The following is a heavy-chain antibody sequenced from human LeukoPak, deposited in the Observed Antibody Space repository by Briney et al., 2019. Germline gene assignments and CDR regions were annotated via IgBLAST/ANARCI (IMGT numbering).Heavy chain of an antibody. CDR1: GFTFSSYE. V-gene: IGHV3-48*01. CDR3: AREPTYSSSWYTSCDY. CDR2: ITLSSSSI. D-gene: IGHD6-13*01. J-gene: IGHJ4*02. Sequence: PGGSLRLSCAASGFTFSSYEMNWVRQAPGKGLEWVSYITLSSSSIYYADSVKGRFTISRDNAKNSLYLQMNSLRAEDTAVYYCAREPTYSSSWYTSCDYWGQGALVTVSS.